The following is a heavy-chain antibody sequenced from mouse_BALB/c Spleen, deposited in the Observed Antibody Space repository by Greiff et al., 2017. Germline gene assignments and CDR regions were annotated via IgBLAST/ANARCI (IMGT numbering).Heavy chain of an antibody. D-gene: IGHD1-1*01. CDR3: ARDGDYGSSYGYAMDY. Sequence: VMLVESGPGLVAPSQSLSITCTVSGFSLTSYGVHWVRQPPGKGLEWLGVIWAGGSTNYNSALMSRLSISKDNSKSQVFLKMNSLQTDDTAMYYCARDGDYGSSYGYAMDYWGQGTSVTVSS. J-gene: IGHJ4*01. CDR2: IWAGGST. V-gene: IGHV2-9*02. CDR1: GFSLTSYG.